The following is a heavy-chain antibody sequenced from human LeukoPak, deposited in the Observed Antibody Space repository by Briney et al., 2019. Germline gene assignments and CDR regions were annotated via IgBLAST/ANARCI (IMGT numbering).Heavy chain of an antibody. Sequence: GASVKVSCKASGYTFTGYYIHWVRQAPGQGLEWMGWINPNSGGTNYARKFQGRVTMTRDTSISTAYMELRRLRSDDRAVYYCARGPPTIVVVITTGDFDSWGQGTLVTVSS. J-gene: IGHJ4*02. CDR1: GYTFTGYY. V-gene: IGHV1-2*02. CDR3: ARGPPTIVVVITTGDFDS. CDR2: INPNSGGT. D-gene: IGHD3-22*01.